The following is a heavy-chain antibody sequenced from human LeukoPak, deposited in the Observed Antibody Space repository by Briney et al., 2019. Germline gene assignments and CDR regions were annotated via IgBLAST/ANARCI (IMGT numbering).Heavy chain of an antibody. CDR1: GGSISSYY. CDR3: ARDTLVEAFDI. D-gene: IGHD2-8*02. V-gene: IGHV4-59*12. CDR2: IYYSGST. Sequence: SETLSLTCTVSGGSISSYYWSWIRQPPGKGLEWIGYIYYSGSTNYIPSLKSRVTISVDTSKNQFSLKLSSVTAADTAVYYCARDTLVEAFDIWGQGTMVTVSS. J-gene: IGHJ3*02.